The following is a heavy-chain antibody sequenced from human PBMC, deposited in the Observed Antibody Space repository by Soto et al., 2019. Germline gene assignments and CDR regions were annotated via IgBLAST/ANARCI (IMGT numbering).Heavy chain of an antibody. J-gene: IGHJ6*02. CDR3: ARWEEIVLVPAAHYYYYCGMDV. Sequence: QVQLVQSGAEVKKPGSSVKVSCKASGGTFSSYAISWVRQAPGQGLEWMGGIIPIFGTANYAQKFQGRGTITADECTSTAYMELSSLRSENTAVYYCARWEEIVLVPAAHYYYYCGMDVWGQGTTVTVSS. D-gene: IGHD2-2*01. CDR1: GGTFSSYA. V-gene: IGHV1-69*12. CDR2: IIPIFGTA.